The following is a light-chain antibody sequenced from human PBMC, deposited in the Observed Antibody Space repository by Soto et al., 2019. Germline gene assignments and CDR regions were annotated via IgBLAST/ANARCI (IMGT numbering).Light chain of an antibody. J-gene: IGKJ1*01. CDR3: QQTYSFPRT. V-gene: IGKV1-39*01. CDR1: QSISTF. CDR2: AAS. Sequence: DIQMTQSPSSLSASGGDRVIITCRASQSISTFLNWYQQKPGKAPNLLIYAASTLQTGVPSRFSGSGSGTDFTLTISSLQPEDFATYYCQQTYSFPRTFGQGTKVDI.